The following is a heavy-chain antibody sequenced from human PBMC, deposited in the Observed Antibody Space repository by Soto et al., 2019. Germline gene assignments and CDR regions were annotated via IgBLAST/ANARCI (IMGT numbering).Heavy chain of an antibody. J-gene: IGHJ4*02. CDR1: GFTFSRYW. CDR3: ASELYSSQHNDY. V-gene: IGHV3-74*01. D-gene: IGHD6-13*01. Sequence: PGASLRLSCAVPGFTFSRYWIHWVRQAPGRGRVWVSRVNSDGTRKTYADSVKSRCTISRDNAKNALYRQMNSLRAEGTAVYYCASELYSSQHNDYWGQGTLVTVSA. CDR2: VNSDGTRK.